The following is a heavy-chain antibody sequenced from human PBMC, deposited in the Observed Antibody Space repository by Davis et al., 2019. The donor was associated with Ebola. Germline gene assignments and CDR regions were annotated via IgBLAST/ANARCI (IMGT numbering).Heavy chain of an antibody. V-gene: IGHV3-23*01. CDR2: ISGSGGST. CDR1: GFTFSSYA. Sequence: GESLKISCAASGFTFSSYAMSWVRQAPGKGLEWVSAISGSGGSTYYADSVKGRFTISRDNSKNTLYLQMGSLRAEDMAVYYCARATVPYYDFWSGYGYYYYGMDVWGQGTTVTVSS. CDR3: ARATVPYYDFWSGYGYYYYGMDV. D-gene: IGHD3-3*01. J-gene: IGHJ6*02.